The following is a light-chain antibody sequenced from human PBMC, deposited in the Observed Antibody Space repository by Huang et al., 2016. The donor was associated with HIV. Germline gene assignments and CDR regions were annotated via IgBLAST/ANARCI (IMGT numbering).Light chain of an antibody. CDR2: AAS. CDR3: QQLHSYPIT. CDR1: QDIATS. J-gene: IGKJ5*01. V-gene: IGKV1-9*01. Sequence: QLTQSPSSLSMSVGDRVIITCQASQDIATSLAWYQHKAGRAPKLLISAASTLQSGVPSRFSGGSAGTYVTLNITNLQPDDFATYYCQQLHSYPITFGQGTRLDI.